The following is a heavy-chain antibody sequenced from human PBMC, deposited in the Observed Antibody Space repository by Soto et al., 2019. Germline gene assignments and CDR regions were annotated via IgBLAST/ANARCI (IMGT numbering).Heavy chain of an antibody. CDR2: INPNSGGT. V-gene: IGHV1-2*04. J-gene: IGHJ6*02. CDR3: ARSGAAAGTGSYYQSYGMDV. Sequence: QVQLVQSGAEVKKPGASVKVSCKASGYTFTGYYMHWVRQAPGQGLEWMGWINPNSGGTNYAQKCQGWGAMXXXTXASTAYMELSRLRSDDTAVYYCARSGAAAGTGSYYQSYGMDVWGQGTTVTVSS. CDR1: GYTFTGYY. D-gene: IGHD6-13*01.